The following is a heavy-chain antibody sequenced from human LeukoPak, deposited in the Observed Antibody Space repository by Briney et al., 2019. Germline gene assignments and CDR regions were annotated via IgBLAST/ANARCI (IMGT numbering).Heavy chain of an antibody. J-gene: IGHJ3*02. CDR2: IYHSGST. V-gene: IGHV4-4*02. CDR1: GGSISSSNW. D-gene: IGHD3-3*01. CDR3: ARNNEYYDFWSGYYDRDAFDI. Sequence: SGTLSLTCAVSGGSISSSNWWSWVRQPPGKGLEWIGEIYHSGSTNYKPSLKSRVTISVDKSKNQFSLKLSSVTAADTAVYYCARNNEYYDFWSGYYDRDAFDIWGQGTMVTVSS.